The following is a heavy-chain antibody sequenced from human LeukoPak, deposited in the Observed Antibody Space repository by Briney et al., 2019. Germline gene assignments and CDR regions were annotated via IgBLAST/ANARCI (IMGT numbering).Heavy chain of an antibody. V-gene: IGHV3-30*04. J-gene: IGHJ4*02. CDR3: VSGAGGGYSYGYFDY. CDR2: ISHDGRHK. D-gene: IGHD5-18*01. CDR1: GLSFGTYA. Sequence: AGGSLRLSCAASGLSFGTYAMHWVRQTPAKGLEWVAVISHDGRHKFYSDSVKGRFTISRDNSKTMVSLQMNSLRLGDTAVYYWVSGAGGGYSYGYFDYWGQGTLVTVSS.